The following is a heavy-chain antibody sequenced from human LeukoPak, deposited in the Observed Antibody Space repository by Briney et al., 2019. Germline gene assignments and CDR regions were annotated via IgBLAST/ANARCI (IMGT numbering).Heavy chain of an antibody. D-gene: IGHD2-2*01. V-gene: IGHV3-21*01. CDR2: ISSSSSYM. Sequence: GGSLRLSCAACGFTFSSYGMHWVRQAPGKGLEWVSSISSSSSYMYYADSVKGRFTISRDNAKNSLYLQMNSLRAEDTAVYYCARLVVPAAIDYWGQGTLVTVSS. CDR1: GFTFSSYG. CDR3: ARLVVPAAIDY. J-gene: IGHJ4*02.